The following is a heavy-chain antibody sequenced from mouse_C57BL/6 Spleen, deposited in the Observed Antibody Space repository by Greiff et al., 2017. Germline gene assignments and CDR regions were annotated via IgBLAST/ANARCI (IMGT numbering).Heavy chain of an antibody. V-gene: IGHV2-9-1*01. D-gene: IGHD3-1*01. Sequence: VQLKQSGPGLVAPSQSLSITCTVSGFSLTSYAISWVRQPPGKGLEWLGVIWTGGGTNYNSALKSRLSISKDNSKSQVFLKMNSLQTDDTARYYGARNFGASEGDYWYFDVWGTGTTVTVSS. CDR1: GFSLTSYA. CDR3: ARNFGASEGDYWYFDV. CDR2: IWTGGGT. J-gene: IGHJ1*03.